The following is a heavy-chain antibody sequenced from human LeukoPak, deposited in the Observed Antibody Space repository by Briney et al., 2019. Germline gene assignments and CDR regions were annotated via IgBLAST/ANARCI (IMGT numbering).Heavy chain of an antibody. D-gene: IGHD5/OR15-5a*01. V-gene: IGHV3-7*01. CDR2: INQDGSEK. CDR3: ARGYSYGVYYHSSWFDQ. CDR1: GFTFSSYG. J-gene: IGHJ5*02. Sequence: PGGSLRLSCAASGFTFSSYGMHWVRQAPGKGLEWVANINQDGSEKNYADSVKGRFTISRDNAKESLYLQLNSLRAEDTAMHYRARGYSYGVYYHSSWFDQWGQGTLVTVSS.